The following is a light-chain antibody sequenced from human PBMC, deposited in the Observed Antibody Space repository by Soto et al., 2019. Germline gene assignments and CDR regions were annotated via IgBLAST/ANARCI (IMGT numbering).Light chain of an antibody. CDR3: QPHGSWRIT. Sequence: EMVLTQSPGTLPLSPGGRAAPSCSASQRGSSHYLGRYQQKPGQGPRPLIHGASSMATGSPDRFSRSGSGTGFTPTISRLEAEDFGVYYCQPHGSWRITFRPGTKGDIK. CDR2: GAS. J-gene: IGKJ3*01. CDR1: QRGSSHY. V-gene: IGKV3-20*01.